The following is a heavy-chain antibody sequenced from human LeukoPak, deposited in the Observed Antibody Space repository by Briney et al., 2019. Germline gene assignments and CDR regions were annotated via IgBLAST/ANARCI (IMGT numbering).Heavy chain of an antibody. CDR3: AKVGISVASLPD. V-gene: IGHV3-74*01. CDR2: ITSDGSGS. D-gene: IGHD6-19*01. Sequence: PGGSLRLSCAASGFTFSNYWIHWVRQAPGKGLVWASRITSDGSGSNYADFVRGRFTISRDNAKNTVFLQMNGLRAEDTAVYYCAKVGISVASLPDWGQGTLVTVSS. CDR1: GFTFSNYW. J-gene: IGHJ4*02.